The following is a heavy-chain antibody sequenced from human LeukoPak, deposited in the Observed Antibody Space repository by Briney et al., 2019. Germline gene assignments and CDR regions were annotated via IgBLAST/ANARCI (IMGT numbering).Heavy chain of an antibody. V-gene: IGHV4-38-2*01. Sequence: SETLSLTCAVSGFSINSGYYWGWIRQPPGKGLEWIGSIYYSGSTYYNPSLKSRVTISVDTSKNQFSLKLSSVTAADTAVYYCARRLSGATVTRRYNWFDPWGQGTLVTVSS. CDR3: ARRLSGATVTRRYNWFDP. J-gene: IGHJ5*02. D-gene: IGHD4-17*01. CDR1: GFSINSGYY. CDR2: IYYSGST.